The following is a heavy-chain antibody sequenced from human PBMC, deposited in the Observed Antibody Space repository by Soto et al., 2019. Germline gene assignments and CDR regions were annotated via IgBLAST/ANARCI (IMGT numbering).Heavy chain of an antibody. CDR2: SNHSEST. D-gene: IGHD3-3*01. V-gene: IGHV4-34*01. J-gene: IGHJ4*02. Sequence: KPSETLSLTCAVYGGSFSGYYWSWIRQPPGKGLEWIGESNHSESTNYNQSLKSRVTISVDTSKNQFSLKLSSVTAADTAVYYCARGHSVLRFLEWFLPVDYWGQGTLVTVSS. CDR1: GGSFSGYY. CDR3: ARGHSVLRFLEWFLPVDY.